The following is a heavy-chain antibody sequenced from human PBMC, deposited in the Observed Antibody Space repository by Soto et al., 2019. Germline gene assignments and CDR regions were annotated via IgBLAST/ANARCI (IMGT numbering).Heavy chain of an antibody. Sequence: PSETLSLTCAVSGGSITSGGYSWSWTRQPPGKGMEWIGYISYSGSTFYNPSLKSRVTMSVDTSKNQFSLDLSFVTAVDTAVYYCAKIGGTTRGPWFDSWGQGTLVTVSS. CDR1: GGSITSGGYS. CDR2: ISYSGST. J-gene: IGHJ5*01. CDR3: AKIGGTTRGPWFDS. V-gene: IGHV4-30-2*01. D-gene: IGHD1-7*01.